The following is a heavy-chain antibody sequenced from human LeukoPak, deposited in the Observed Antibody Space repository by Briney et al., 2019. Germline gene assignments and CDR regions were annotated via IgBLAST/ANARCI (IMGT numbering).Heavy chain of an antibody. D-gene: IGHD6-19*01. CDR2: IYYSGST. CDR1: GGSISSYY. V-gene: IGHV4-59*12. J-gene: IGHJ4*02. Sequence: SETLSLTCTVSGGSISSYYWSWIRQPPGKGLEWIGYIYYSGSTNYNPSLKSRVTISVKTSKNQFSLKLSSVTAADTAVYYCARDKQWLVPGDDYWGQGTLVTVSS. CDR3: ARDKQWLVPGDDY.